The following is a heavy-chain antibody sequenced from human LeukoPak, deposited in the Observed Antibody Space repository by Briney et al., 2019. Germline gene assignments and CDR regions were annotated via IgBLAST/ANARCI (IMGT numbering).Heavy chain of an antibody. CDR2: IYHSGST. Sequence: PSQTLSLTCAVSGGSISSGGYSWSWIRQPPGKGLEWIGYIYHSGSTYYNPSLKSRVTISVDTSKNQFSLKLSSVTAADTAVYYCASHYGWFGELGWFDPWGQGTLVTVSS. D-gene: IGHD3-10*01. V-gene: IGHV4-30-2*02. J-gene: IGHJ5*02. CDR1: GGSISSGGYS. CDR3: ASHYGWFGELGWFDP.